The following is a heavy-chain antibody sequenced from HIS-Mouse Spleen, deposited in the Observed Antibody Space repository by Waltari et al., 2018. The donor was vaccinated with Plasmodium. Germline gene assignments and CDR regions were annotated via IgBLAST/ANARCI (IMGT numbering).Heavy chain of an antibody. CDR1: GGSISSSSYY. V-gene: IGHV4-39*01. D-gene: IGHD1-26*01. Sequence: QLQLQESGPGLVKPSETLSLTCTVSGGSISSSSYYWGWIRQPPGKGLEWIGSIYYVGSTYYSPSLKSRVTISVDTSKNQFSLKLSSVTAADTAVYYCARRGGSYYYFDYWGQGTLVTVSS. CDR2: IYYVGST. CDR3: ARRGGSYYYFDY. J-gene: IGHJ4*02.